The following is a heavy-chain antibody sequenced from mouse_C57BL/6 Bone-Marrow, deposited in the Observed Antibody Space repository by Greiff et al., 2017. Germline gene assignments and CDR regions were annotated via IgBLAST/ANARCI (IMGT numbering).Heavy chain of an antibody. CDR2: ISSGSSTI. Sequence: EVQLQESGGGLVKPGGSLKLSCAASGFTFSDYGMHWVRQAPEKGLEWVAYISSGSSTIYYADTVKGRFTISRDNAKNTLFLQMTSLRSEDTAMYYCARASGSSPWYFDVWGTGTTVTVSS. CDR1: GFTFSDYG. CDR3: ARASGSSPWYFDV. V-gene: IGHV5-17*01. D-gene: IGHD1-1*01. J-gene: IGHJ1*03.